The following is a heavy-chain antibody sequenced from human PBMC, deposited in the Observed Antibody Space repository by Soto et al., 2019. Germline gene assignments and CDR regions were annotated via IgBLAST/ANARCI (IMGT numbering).Heavy chain of an antibody. CDR3: ANDWNYRGWCGP. CDR1: GYTFTSYG. CDR2: ISAYNGNT. V-gene: IGHV1-18*01. Sequence: QVQLVQSGAEVMKPGASVKVSCKASGYTFTSYGIRWVRQAPGQGLEWMGWISAYNGNTHYAQKLQGRVTMTTDTSTSTAYMELRSLRSDDTAVYCFANDWNYRGWCGPCGEGTLVTVSS. J-gene: IGHJ5*02. D-gene: IGHD1-7*01.